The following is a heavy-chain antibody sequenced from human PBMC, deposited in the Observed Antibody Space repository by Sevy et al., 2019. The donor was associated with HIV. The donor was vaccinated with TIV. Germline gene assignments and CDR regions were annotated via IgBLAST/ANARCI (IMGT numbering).Heavy chain of an antibody. V-gene: IGHV3-48*02. J-gene: IGHJ3*02. D-gene: IGHD5-18*01. CDR1: GFTFSSYS. Sequence: GGSLRLSCAASGFTFSSYSMNWVRQAPGKGLEWVSYISSSSSTIYYADSVKGRFTISRDNAKNSLYLQMNSLRDEDTAVYYCARDMDTAMGLGDVFDIWGKGTMVTVSS. CDR3: ARDMDTAMGLGDVFDI. CDR2: ISSSSSTI.